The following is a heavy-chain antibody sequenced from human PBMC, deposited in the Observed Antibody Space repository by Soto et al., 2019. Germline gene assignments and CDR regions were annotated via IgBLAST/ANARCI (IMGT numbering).Heavy chain of an antibody. Sequence: QVQLVESGGGVVQPVRSLRLSCAASGFTFSSYAMHWVRQAPGKGLEWVAVISYDGSNKYYADSVKGRFTISRDNTKNTLYLQMNSLRAEDTAVYYCARTAMVVNDAFDIWGQGTMVTVSS. J-gene: IGHJ3*02. V-gene: IGHV3-30-3*01. D-gene: IGHD5-18*01. CDR3: ARTAMVVNDAFDI. CDR1: GFTFSSYA. CDR2: ISYDGSNK.